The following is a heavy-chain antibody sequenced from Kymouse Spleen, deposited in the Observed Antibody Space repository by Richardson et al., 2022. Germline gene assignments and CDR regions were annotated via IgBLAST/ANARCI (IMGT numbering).Heavy chain of an antibody. V-gene: IGHV3-9*01. D-gene: IGHD1-26*01. CDR2: ISWNSGSI. J-gene: IGHJ4*02. CDR3: AKDPVGATGFDY. CDR1: GFTFDDYA. Sequence: EVQLVESGGGLVQPGRSLRLSCAASGFTFDDYAMHWVRQAPGKGLEWVSGISWNSGSIGYADSVKGRFTISRDNAKNSLYLQMNSLRAEDTALYYCAKDPVGATGFDYWGQGTLVTVSS.